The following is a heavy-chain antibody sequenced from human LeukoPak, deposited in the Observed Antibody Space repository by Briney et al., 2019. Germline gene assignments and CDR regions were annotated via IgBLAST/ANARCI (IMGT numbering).Heavy chain of an antibody. CDR2: INGNDGST. CDR3: ARDEGSTYNQLDY. Sequence: ASVKVSCKASGYTFDNFYIHWVRQAPGQGPEWMGWINGNDGSTKYAQRLQGRVIMTRVTAISTVYMDLSGLRPDDTAIYYCARDEGSTYNQLDYWGQGTLVTVSS. CDR1: GYTFDNFY. V-gene: IGHV1-2*02. D-gene: IGHD1-14*01. J-gene: IGHJ4*02.